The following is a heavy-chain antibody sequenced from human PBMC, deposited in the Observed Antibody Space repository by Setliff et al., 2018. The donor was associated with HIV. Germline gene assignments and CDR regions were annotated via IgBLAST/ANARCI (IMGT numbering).Heavy chain of an antibody. D-gene: IGHD3-10*01. V-gene: IGHV4-61*02. CDR2: IYTSGST. CDR3: AREPASVHGSESYIDY. J-gene: IGHJ4*02. Sequence: PSETLSLTCTVSGGSISNGRYYWSWIRQPAGKGLEWIGRIYTSGSTNYNPSLTSRVTISVDTSKNQFSLKLSSVTAADTAVYYCAREPASVHGSESYIDYWGQGTLVTVSS. CDR1: GGSISNGRYY.